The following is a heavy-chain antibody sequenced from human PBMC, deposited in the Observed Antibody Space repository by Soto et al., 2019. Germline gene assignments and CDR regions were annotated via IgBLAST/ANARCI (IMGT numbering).Heavy chain of an antibody. CDR2: INWNGGST. D-gene: IGHD2-2*02. Sequence: EVQLVESGGGVVRPGGSLRLSCAASGFTFDDYGMSWVRQAPGKGLEWVSGINWNGGSTGYADSVKGRFTISRDNAKNSLYLHMNSLRAEDTALYYCARVFSLPFYTRGWYFDLWGRGTLVTVSS. V-gene: IGHV3-20*04. CDR1: GFTFDDYG. J-gene: IGHJ2*01. CDR3: ARVFSLPFYTRGWYFDL.